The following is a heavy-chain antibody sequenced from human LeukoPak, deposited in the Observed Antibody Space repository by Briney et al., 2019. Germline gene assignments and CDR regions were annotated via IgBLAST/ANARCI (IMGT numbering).Heavy chain of an antibody. CDR3: ARDRGVYYYDSSGYYWGDAFDI. D-gene: IGHD3-22*01. CDR2: ISAYNGNT. J-gene: IGHJ3*02. CDR1: GYTFTNYG. V-gene: IGHV1-18*01. Sequence: ASVKVSCKASGYTFTNYGISWVRQAPGQGLEWMGWISAYNGNTNYAQKLQGRVTMTTDTSTSTAYMDLRSLRSDDTAVYYCARDRGVYYYDSSGYYWGDAFDIWGQGTMVTVSS.